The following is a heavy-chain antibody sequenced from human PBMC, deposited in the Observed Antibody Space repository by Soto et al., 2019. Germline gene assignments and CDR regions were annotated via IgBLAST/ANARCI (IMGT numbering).Heavy chain of an antibody. Sequence: SETLSLTCTVSGGSISSGDYYWSWIRQPPGKGLEWIGYIDYSGSTYYNPSLKSRVTISVDTSKNQFSLKLSSVTAADTAVYYCARGHIVVVPAAPSPLNWFDPWGQGTLVTVSS. CDR2: IDYSGST. CDR1: GGSISSGDYY. CDR3: ARGHIVVVPAAPSPLNWFDP. J-gene: IGHJ5*02. V-gene: IGHV4-30-4*01. D-gene: IGHD2-2*01.